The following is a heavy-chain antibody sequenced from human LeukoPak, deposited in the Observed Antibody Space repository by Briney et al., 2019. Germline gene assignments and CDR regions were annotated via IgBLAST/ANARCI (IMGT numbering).Heavy chain of an antibody. CDR3: ARGLITIFGVVIGYFDY. Sequence: GASVKVSCKASGYTFTGYYMRWVRQAPGQGLEWMGWINPNSGGTNYAQKFQGRVTMTRDTSISTAYMELSRLRSDDTAVYYCARGLITIFGVVIGYFDYWGQGTLVTVSS. D-gene: IGHD3-3*01. CDR2: INPNSGGT. V-gene: IGHV1-2*02. J-gene: IGHJ4*02. CDR1: GYTFTGYY.